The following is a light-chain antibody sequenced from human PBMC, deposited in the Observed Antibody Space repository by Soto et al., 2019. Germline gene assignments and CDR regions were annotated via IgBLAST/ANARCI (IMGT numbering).Light chain of an antibody. CDR3: QQANSFPWT. CDR1: QTISTW. Sequence: DIQMTQSPSSVSASIGDRVTITCRASQTISTWLAWYQQKPGKAPKLLIYAASSLQSGVPSRFSGSGSGADLTLTISSLQPEDFVTYYCQQANSFPWTFGQGTKVQIK. V-gene: IGKV1-12*02. J-gene: IGKJ1*01. CDR2: AAS.